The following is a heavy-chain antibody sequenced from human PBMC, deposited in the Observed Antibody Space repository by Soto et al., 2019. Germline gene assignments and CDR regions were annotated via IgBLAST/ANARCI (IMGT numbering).Heavy chain of an antibody. CDR1: GGSISTTNW. J-gene: IGHJ5*02. V-gene: IGHV4-4*02. Sequence: QVQLQESGPGLVKPSGTLSLTCAVSGGSISTTNWWSWVRQPPGKGLEWIGEIYHSGSTNYNPSLKRRVTMSVDNSTHHVTLKLTSVTAADTAVYDCARAYSGNWCWFDTWGQGILVTVSS. D-gene: IGHD1-26*01. CDR3: ARAYSGNWCWFDT. CDR2: IYHSGST.